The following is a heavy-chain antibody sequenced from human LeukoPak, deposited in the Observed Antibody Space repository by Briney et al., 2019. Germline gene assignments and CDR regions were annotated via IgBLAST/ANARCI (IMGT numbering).Heavy chain of an antibody. J-gene: IGHJ6*04. D-gene: IGHD2-2*01. Sequence: GRSLRLSCAASGFTFSSYGMHWVRQAPGKGLEWVAVISYDGSNKYYADSVKGRFTISRDNSKSTLYLQMNSLRAEDTAVYYCAKATAAYYYYGMDVWGKGTTVTVSS. CDR3: AKATAAYYYYGMDV. V-gene: IGHV3-30*18. CDR2: ISYDGSNK. CDR1: GFTFSSYG.